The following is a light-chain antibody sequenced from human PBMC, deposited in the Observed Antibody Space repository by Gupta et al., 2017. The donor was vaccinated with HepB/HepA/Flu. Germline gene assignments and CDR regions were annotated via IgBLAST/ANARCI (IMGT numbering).Light chain of an antibody. CDR2: EVS. CDR1: SSDVGRYNL. CDR3: YSYVGGRRI. J-gene: IGLJ2*01. V-gene: IGLV2-23*02. Sequence: QSALAQPASVSGSPGQSITISCTGTSSDVGRYNLVSWYQCQPGKAPNLIIYEVSQRPSGISGRFSGSKSGNTASLTISGLQAEDEADYYCYSYVGGRRIFGGGTRLTVL.